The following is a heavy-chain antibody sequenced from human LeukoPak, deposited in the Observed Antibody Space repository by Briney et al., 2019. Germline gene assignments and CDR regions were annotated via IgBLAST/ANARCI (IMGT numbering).Heavy chain of an antibody. J-gene: IGHJ6*02. CDR3: ARSRVDYNPPDYYYYGMDV. D-gene: IGHD4-11*01. CDR2: IYTSGST. Sequence: PSETLSLTCTVCGGSISSGNYYWIWIRQPAGKGLEWIGRIYTSGSTNYNPSLKSRVTISVDTSKNQFSLKLSSVTAADTAVYYCARSRVDYNPPDYYYYGMDVWGQGSTVTVSS. CDR1: GGSISSGNYY. V-gene: IGHV4-61*02.